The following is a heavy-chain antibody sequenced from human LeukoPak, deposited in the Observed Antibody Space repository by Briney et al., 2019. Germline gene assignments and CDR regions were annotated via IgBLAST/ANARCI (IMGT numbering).Heavy chain of an antibody. D-gene: IGHD6-13*01. CDR2: IYSGGST. J-gene: IGHJ4*02. CDR3: ASHSSSWYGFDY. V-gene: IGHV3-53*01. Sequence: GGSLRLSCASSGFTFSSYAMSWVRQAPGKGLEWVSVIYSGGSTYYADSVKGRFTISRDNSKNTLYLQMNSLRAEDTAVYYCASHSSSWYGFDYWGQGTLVTVSS. CDR1: GFTFSSYA.